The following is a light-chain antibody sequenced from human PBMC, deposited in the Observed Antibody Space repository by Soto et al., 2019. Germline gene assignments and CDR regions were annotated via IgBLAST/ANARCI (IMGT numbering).Light chain of an antibody. CDR2: DVS. CDR3: SAYKSSSTRV. Sequence: QSVLTQPASVSGSPGQSITISCTGTSSDVGGYNYVSCYQQHPGKAPKLMIYDVSNRPSGVSNRFSGSKSGNTASLTISGLQAEDEADYYCSAYKSSSTRVFGTGTKVTVL. V-gene: IGLV2-14*01. J-gene: IGLJ1*01. CDR1: SSDVGGYNY.